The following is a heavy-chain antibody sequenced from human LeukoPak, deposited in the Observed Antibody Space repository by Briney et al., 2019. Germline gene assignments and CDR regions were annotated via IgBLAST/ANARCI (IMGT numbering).Heavy chain of an antibody. V-gene: IGHV1-8*03. Sequence: ASVKVSCKASGYTFTSYDINWVRQATGQGLEWMGWMNPNSGNTGYAQKFQGRVTITRNTSISTAYMELSSLRSEDTAVYYCARSARPYYDFWSGYYLHYMDVWGKGTTVTVSS. CDR3: ARSARPYYDFWSGYYLHYMDV. J-gene: IGHJ6*03. CDR1: GYTFTSYD. D-gene: IGHD3-3*01. CDR2: MNPNSGNT.